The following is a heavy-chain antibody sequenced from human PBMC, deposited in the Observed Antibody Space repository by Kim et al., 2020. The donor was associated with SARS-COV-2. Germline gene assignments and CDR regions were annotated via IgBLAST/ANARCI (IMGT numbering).Heavy chain of an antibody. V-gene: IGHV4-39*01. CDR1: GDSTSASDYF. D-gene: IGHD1-1*01. CDR3: ARHDSNSNDAFDI. Sequence: SETLSLTCSVSGDSTSASDYFWGWIRQPPGKGLEWMGSINYSGSTYLNPSLRSRVTISVDTSKNQFSLKMTSVTAADTAVYYWARHDSNSNDAFDIWGQGTMVIVSS. J-gene: IGHJ3*02. CDR2: INYSGST.